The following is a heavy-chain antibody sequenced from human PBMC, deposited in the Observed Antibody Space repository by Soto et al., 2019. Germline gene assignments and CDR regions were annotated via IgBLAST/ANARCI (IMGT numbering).Heavy chain of an antibody. V-gene: IGHV3-33*01. CDR3: ARDGVGATTFFGYFDY. CDR2: IRYDGSNI. D-gene: IGHD1-26*01. CDR1: GLIFSGYG. J-gene: IGHJ4*02. Sequence: GGSLRLSCAASGLIFSGYGMHWVRQAPGKGLQWVAVIRYDGSNIYYADSVKGRFTISRDNSKNTLYLQMNSLRAEDTAVYYCARDGVGATTFFGYFDYWGQGALVTVSS.